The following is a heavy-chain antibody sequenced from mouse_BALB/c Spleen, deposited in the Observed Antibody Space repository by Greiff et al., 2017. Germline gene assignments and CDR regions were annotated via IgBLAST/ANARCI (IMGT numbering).Heavy chain of an antibody. CDR2: IDPENGNT. CDR1: GFNIKDYY. V-gene: IGHV14-1*02. Sequence: VQLQQSGAELVRPGALVKLSCKASGFNIKDYYMHWVKQRPEQGLEWIGWIDPENGNTIYDPKFQGKASITADTSSNTAYLQLSSLTSEDTAVYYCARLRNAMDYWGQGTSVTVSS. CDR3: ARLRNAMDY. J-gene: IGHJ4*01.